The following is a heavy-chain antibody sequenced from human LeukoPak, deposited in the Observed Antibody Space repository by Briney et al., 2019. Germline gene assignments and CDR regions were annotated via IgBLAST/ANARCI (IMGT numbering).Heavy chain of an antibody. CDR1: GGSISIGSYY. Sequence: SQTLSLTCTVSGGSISIGSYYWSWIRQPAGKGLEWIGRTYTSGSTNYNPSLKSRVTISVDTSKNQFSLKLSSVTAADTAVYYCAREEANWGCLDYWGQGTLVTVSS. D-gene: IGHD7-27*01. V-gene: IGHV4-61*02. CDR3: AREEANWGCLDY. CDR2: TYTSGST. J-gene: IGHJ4*02.